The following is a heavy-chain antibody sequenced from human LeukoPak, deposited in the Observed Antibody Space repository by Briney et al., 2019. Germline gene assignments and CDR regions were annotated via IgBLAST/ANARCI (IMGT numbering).Heavy chain of an antibody. D-gene: IGHD5-12*01. Sequence: GASVKVSCKASGYTFTSYYMHWVRQAPGQGLEWMGWINPNSGGTNYAQKFQGRVTMTRDTSISTAYMELSRLRSDDTAVYYCARGGYSGYESFDYWGQGTLVTVSS. CDR2: INPNSGGT. V-gene: IGHV1-2*02. J-gene: IGHJ4*02. CDR1: GYTFTSYY. CDR3: ARGGYSGYESFDY.